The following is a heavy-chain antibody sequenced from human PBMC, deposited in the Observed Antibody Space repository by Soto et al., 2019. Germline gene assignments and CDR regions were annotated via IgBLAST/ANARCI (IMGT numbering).Heavy chain of an antibody. J-gene: IGHJ4*02. CDR2: INPNSGGT. V-gene: IGHV1-2*04. Sequence: ASVKVSCKASGYTFTGYYMHWVRQAPGRGLEWMGWINPNSGGTNYAQKFQGWVTMTRDTSISTAYMELSRLRSDDTAVYYCARDSSRCTNGVCNFDYWGQGTLVTVSS. D-gene: IGHD2-8*01. CDR1: GYTFTGYY. CDR3: ARDSSRCTNGVCNFDY.